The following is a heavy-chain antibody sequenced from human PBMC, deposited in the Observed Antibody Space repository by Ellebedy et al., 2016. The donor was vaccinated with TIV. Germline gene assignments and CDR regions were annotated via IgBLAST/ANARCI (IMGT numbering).Heavy chain of an antibody. D-gene: IGHD1-1*01. J-gene: IGHJ4*02. Sequence: GESLKISXAASGFIISNYAMNWVRQAPGKGLEWVSSISSSSSYIYYADSVKGRFTISRDNAKNSLYLQMNSLRAEDTAVYYCASWSTGTPRIDYWGQGTLVTVSS. CDR3: ASWSTGTPRIDY. V-gene: IGHV3-21*01. CDR1: GFIISNYA. CDR2: ISSSSSYI.